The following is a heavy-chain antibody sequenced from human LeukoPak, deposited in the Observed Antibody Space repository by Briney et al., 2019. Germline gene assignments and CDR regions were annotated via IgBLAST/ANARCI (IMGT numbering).Heavy chain of an antibody. CDR1: GGSISSGNYY. CDR2: IYSSGST. V-gene: IGHV4-61*02. D-gene: IGHD2-21*02. CDR3: ARGGYCGGDCYFYY. Sequence: PSETLSLTCTVSGGSISSGNYYWSWIRQPAGKGLEWIGRIYSSGSTNYNPSLKSRVTISVDMSKNQFSLKLSSVTAADTAVYYCARGGYCGGDCYFYYWGQGTLVTVSS. J-gene: IGHJ4*02.